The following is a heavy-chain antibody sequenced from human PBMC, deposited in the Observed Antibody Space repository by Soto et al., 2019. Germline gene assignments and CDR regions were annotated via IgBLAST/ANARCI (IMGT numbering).Heavy chain of an antibody. V-gene: IGHV5-51*07. CDR3: ARGGGSGSYQYYYYYYGMDV. Sequence: GEPQKNSSKGGEYCITSYWRCVVHEIPGKGLWLMGLMYTGDSDTRYSQSFQGQVTLAADKSISTAYLQWSSLKASDTAMYYCARGGGSGSYQYYYYYYGMDVWGQGTPVTVSS. CDR2: MYTGDSDT. J-gene: IGHJ6*02. CDR1: EYCITSYW. D-gene: IGHD3-10*01.